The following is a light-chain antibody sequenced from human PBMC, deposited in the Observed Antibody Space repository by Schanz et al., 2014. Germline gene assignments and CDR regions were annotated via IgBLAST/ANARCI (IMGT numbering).Light chain of an antibody. CDR3: SSYRSSNTVV. Sequence: QSALTQPASVSGSPGQSITISCTGTSSDVGSYNLVSWYQQHPGKAPKLMIYDVSNRPSGVSNRFSGSKSGNTASLTISGLQAEDEADYYCSSYRSSNTVVFGGGTKLTVL. J-gene: IGLJ2*01. CDR1: SSDVGSYNL. V-gene: IGLV2-14*02. CDR2: DVS.